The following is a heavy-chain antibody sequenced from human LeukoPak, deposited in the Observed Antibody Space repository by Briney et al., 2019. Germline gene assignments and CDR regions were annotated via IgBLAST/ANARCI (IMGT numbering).Heavy chain of an antibody. V-gene: IGHV3-30*02. J-gene: IGHJ3*02. CDR3: AKDLVPAAISAFDI. D-gene: IGHD2-2*01. CDR1: GFTFSSYG. Sequence: GGSLRLSCAASGFTFSSYGMHWVRQVPGKGLEWVAFIRYDGSNKYYADSVKGRFTISRDNSKNTLYLQMNSLRAEDTAVYYCAKDLVPAAISAFDIWGQGTMVTVSS. CDR2: IRYDGSNK.